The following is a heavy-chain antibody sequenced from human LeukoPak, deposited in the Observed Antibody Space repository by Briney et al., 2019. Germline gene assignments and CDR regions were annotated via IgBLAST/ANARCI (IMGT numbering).Heavy chain of an antibody. D-gene: IGHD5-18*01. J-gene: IGHJ4*02. CDR1: GGSISSSSYY. V-gene: IGHV4-61*01. CDR2: IYYSGST. Sequence: SETLSLTCTVSGGSISSSSYYWSWIRQPPGKGLEWIGYIYYSGSTNYNPSLKSRVTISVDTSKNQFSLKLSSVTAADTAVYYCARVRRGYSPTIYFDYWGQGTLVTVSS. CDR3: ARVRRGYSPTIYFDY.